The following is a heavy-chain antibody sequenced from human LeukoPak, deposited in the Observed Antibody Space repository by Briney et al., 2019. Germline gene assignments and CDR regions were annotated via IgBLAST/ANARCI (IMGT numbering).Heavy chain of an antibody. Sequence: GGSLRLSCATSGFTFSNYWMTWVRQAPGKGLEWVASIRDDGSEKDYVDSVKGRFTISRDNAKNSLYLQMNSLRAEDTAVYYCARSYDYIWGTYRPFYYFDYWGQGTMVTVSS. D-gene: IGHD3-16*02. CDR3: ARSYDYIWGTYRPFYYFDY. CDR1: GFTFSNYW. V-gene: IGHV3-7*01. J-gene: IGHJ4*02. CDR2: IRDDGSEK.